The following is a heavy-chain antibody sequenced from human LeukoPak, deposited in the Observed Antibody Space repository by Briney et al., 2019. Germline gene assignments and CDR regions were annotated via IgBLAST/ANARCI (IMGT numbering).Heavy chain of an antibody. CDR3: ARDNSMVGATSTDY. D-gene: IGHD1-26*01. CDR2: IYHSGST. J-gene: IGHJ4*02. CDR1: GYSISSGYY. V-gene: IGHV4-38-2*02. Sequence: SETLSLTCTVSGYSISSGYYWGWIRQPPGKGLEWIGSIYHSGSTYYNPSLKSRVTISVDTSKNQCSLKLSSVTAADTAVYYCARDNSMVGATSTDYWGQGTLVTVSS.